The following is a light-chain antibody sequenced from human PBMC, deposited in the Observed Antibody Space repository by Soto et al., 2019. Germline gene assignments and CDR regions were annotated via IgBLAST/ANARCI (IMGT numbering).Light chain of an antibody. CDR3: SSYTSSSTPYVV. Sequence: QSALTQPASVSGSPGQSITISCTGTSSDVGGYNYVSWYQQHPGKAPKLIICEVSNRPSGVSNRFSGSKSGNTASLTISGLQAEDEADYYCSSYTSSSTPYVVFGGGTKLTVL. J-gene: IGLJ2*01. V-gene: IGLV2-14*01. CDR1: SSDVGGYNY. CDR2: EVS.